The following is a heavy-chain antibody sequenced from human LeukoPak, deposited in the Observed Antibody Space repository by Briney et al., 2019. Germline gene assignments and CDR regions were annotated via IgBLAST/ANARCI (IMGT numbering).Heavy chain of an antibody. CDR2: LYYTGST. Sequence: PSETLSLTCTVSGGSITSNSYYWAWIRQPPGKGLEWIGSLYYTGSTSYNPSLKSRVTISVDTSKNQVFLKLSSVTAADTAVYYCARQGGKGPLNDYWGQGTLVTVSS. CDR1: GGSITSNSYY. J-gene: IGHJ4*02. D-gene: IGHD2-15*01. V-gene: IGHV4-39*01. CDR3: ARQGGKGPLNDY.